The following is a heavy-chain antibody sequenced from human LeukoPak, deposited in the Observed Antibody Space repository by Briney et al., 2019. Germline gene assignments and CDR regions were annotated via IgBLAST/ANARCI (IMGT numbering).Heavy chain of an antibody. CDR3: ARRVMTTVTYDY. D-gene: IGHD4-17*01. J-gene: IGHJ4*02. Sequence: GESLRLSCAASGFSFSRYWMSWVRQAPVRGLEWVANIKPDGSEIYYVDSVKGRFTISRDNAKNAVYLQMNSLRAEDTAVYYCARRVMTTVTYDYWGQGTLVTVSS. CDR1: GFSFSRYW. CDR2: IKPDGSEI. V-gene: IGHV3-7*01.